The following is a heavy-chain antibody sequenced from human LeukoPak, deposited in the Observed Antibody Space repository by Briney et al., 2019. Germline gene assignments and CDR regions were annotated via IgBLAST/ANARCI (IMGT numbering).Heavy chain of an antibody. Sequence: SVKVSCKASGGTFSNYGISWVRQAPGQGLEWMGGIIPLFGIANYAQKFQGRVTITSDKSTSTAYMELSSLMSEDTAVYYCAREDYYYASGSFYGLDVWGQGTTVTVSS. CDR3: AREDYYYASGSFYGLDV. J-gene: IGHJ6*02. V-gene: IGHV1-69*10. CDR2: IIPLFGIA. D-gene: IGHD3-10*01. CDR1: GGTFSNYG.